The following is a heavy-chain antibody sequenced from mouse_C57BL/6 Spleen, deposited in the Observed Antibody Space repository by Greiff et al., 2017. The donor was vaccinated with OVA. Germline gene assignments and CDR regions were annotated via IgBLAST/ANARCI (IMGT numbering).Heavy chain of an antibody. V-gene: IGHV6-3*01. CDR2: IRLKSDNYAT. Sequence: EVKLMESGGGLVQPGGSMKLSCVASGFTFSNYWMNWVRQSPEKGLEWVAQIRLKSDNYATNYAESVKGRFTISRDDSKISVYLQMNNLRAEDTGIYYCTVWLLLGFGYWGQGTLVTVSA. J-gene: IGHJ3*01. CDR1: GFTFSNYW. CDR3: TVWLLLGFGY. D-gene: IGHD2-3*01.